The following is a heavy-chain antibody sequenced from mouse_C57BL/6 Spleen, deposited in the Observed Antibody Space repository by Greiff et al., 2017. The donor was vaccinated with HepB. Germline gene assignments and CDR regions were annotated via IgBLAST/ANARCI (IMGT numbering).Heavy chain of an antibody. V-gene: IGHV1-50*01. Sequence: QVQLQQPGAELVKPGASVKLSCKASGYTFTSYWMQWVKQRPGQGLEWIGEIDPSDSYTNYNQKFKGKATLTVDTSSSTAYMQLSSLTSEDSAVYYCARGGIYGGYCVDFDVWGTGTTVTVSS. CDR3: ARGGIYGGYCVDFDV. CDR1: GYTFTSYW. D-gene: IGHD2-3*01. CDR2: IDPSDSYT. J-gene: IGHJ1*03.